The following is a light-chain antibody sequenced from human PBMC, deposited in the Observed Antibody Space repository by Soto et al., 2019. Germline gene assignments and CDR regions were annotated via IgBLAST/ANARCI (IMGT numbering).Light chain of an antibody. CDR1: QSLLYSDGKTY. V-gene: IGKV2D-29*01. Sequence: DIVMTQTPLSLSVSPGQPASISCKSSQSLLYSDGKTYLFWYLQKPGQPPHLLIYEAANRFSGVPAWFSGSRSGGDFTLNTSRVEAADVRVYYCMQSLRHPLYTFGQGTKLESK. CDR2: EAA. J-gene: IGKJ2*01. CDR3: MQSLRHPLYT.